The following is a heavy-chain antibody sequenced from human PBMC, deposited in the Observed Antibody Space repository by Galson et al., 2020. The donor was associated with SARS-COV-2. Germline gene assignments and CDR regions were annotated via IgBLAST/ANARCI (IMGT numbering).Heavy chain of an antibody. CDR2: ISYDGSNK. Sequence: GGSLRLSCAASGFTFSSYAMHWVRQAPGKGLEWVAVISYDGSNKYYADSVKGRFTISRDNSKNTLYLQMNSLRAEDTAVYYCARDSLGATEGLDYWGQGTLVTVSS. J-gene: IGHJ4*02. D-gene: IGHD7-27*01. CDR3: ARDSLGATEGLDY. CDR1: GFTFSSYA. V-gene: IGHV3-30*04.